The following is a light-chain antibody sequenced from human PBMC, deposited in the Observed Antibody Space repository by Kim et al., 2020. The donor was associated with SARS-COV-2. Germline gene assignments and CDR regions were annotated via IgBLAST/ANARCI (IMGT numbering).Light chain of an antibody. V-gene: IGLV1-44*01. J-gene: IGLJ3*02. CDR3: AAWDDSLSGPV. Sequence: QSVLTQPPSASGTPGQRVTISCSGSSSNIGINTVNWFQQLPGTAPKLLIYSNNQRPSGVPDRFSGSKSGTSASLAISGLQSEDEADYYCAAWDDSLSGPVFGGGTQLTVL. CDR2: SNN. CDR1: SSNIGINT.